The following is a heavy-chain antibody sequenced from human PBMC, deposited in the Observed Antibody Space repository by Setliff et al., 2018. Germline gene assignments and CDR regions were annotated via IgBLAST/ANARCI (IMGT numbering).Heavy chain of an antibody. V-gene: IGHV3-11*04. J-gene: IGHJ5*02. D-gene: IGHD3-22*01. CDR2: ISSSGSTI. Sequence: PGGSLRLSCAASGFTFSDYYMSWIRQAPGKGLEWVSYISSSGSTIYYADSVKGRFTISRDNAKNTLYLQMNSLRAEDTAVYYCARVRGYDSSGFLNWFDPWGQGTLVTVSS. CDR1: GFTFSDYY. CDR3: ARVRGYDSSGFLNWFDP.